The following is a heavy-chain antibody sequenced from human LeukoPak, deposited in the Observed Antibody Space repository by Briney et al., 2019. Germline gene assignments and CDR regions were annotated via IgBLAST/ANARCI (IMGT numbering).Heavy chain of an antibody. CDR3: TSFTIFGVVPGYRAFDI. J-gene: IGHJ3*02. CDR1: GFTFSGSA. D-gene: IGHD3-3*01. Sequence: PGGSLRLSCAASGFTFSGSAMHWVRQASGKGLEWVGRIRSKANSYATAYAASVKGRFTISRDDSKNTAYLQMNSLKTEDTAVYCCTSFTIFGVVPGYRAFDIWGQGTMVTVSS. V-gene: IGHV3-73*01. CDR2: IRSKANSYAT.